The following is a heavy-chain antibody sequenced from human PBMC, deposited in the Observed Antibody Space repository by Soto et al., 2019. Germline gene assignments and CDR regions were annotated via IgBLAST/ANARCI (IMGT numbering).Heavy chain of an antibody. CDR2: ISGSGDST. D-gene: IGHD4-17*01. V-gene: IGHV3-23*01. J-gene: IGHJ4*02. Sequence: GGSLRLSCAASGFTFSSYAMTWVRQAPGEGLEWVSAISGSGDSTHYADSVKGRFTISRDNSKNTLYLQMHSLRAENTAVYYCTKNIGITVPSEWGQGSLVTVSS. CDR3: TKNIGITVPSE. CDR1: GFTFSSYA.